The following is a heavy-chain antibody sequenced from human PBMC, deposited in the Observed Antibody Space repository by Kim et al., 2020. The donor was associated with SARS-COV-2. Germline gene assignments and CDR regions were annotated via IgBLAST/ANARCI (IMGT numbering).Heavy chain of an antibody. Sequence: GGSLRLSCAASGFTFSSYGMHWVRQAPGKGLEWVAVIWYDGSNKYYADSVKGRFTISRDNSKNTLYLQMNSLRAEDTAVYYCARAFRGGDSYGYLYYYYGMDVWGQGTTVTVSS. D-gene: IGHD5-18*01. CDR1: GFTFSSYG. CDR2: IWYDGSNK. CDR3: ARAFRGGDSYGYLYYYYGMDV. J-gene: IGHJ6*02. V-gene: IGHV3-33*01.